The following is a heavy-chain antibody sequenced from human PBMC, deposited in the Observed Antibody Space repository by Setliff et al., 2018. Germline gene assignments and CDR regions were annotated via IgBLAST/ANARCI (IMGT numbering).Heavy chain of an antibody. D-gene: IGHD1-7*01. CDR3: ARTGTYRYFDS. Sequence: SETLSLTCTVSGASISSGSNYWGWIRQPPGKGLEWIGRIHYRGTTYSNASLASRLTLSVDTSKNQFSLKLTSVTAADTAVYYCARTGTYRYFDSWGQGSRVTVSS. CDR2: IHYRGTT. CDR1: GASISSGSNY. V-gene: IGHV4-39*01. J-gene: IGHJ4*02.